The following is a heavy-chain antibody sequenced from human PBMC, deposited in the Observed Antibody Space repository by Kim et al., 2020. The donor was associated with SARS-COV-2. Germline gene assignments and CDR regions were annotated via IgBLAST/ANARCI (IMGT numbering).Heavy chain of an antibody. CDR3: AKDRLSSGYDSSGYYQGNWFDP. J-gene: IGHJ5*02. CDR2: ISGSGGST. CDR1: GFTVSSYS. D-gene: IGHD3-22*01. V-gene: IGHV3-23*01. Sequence: GGSLRLSCAASGFTVSSYSMSWVRQAPGKGLEWVSAISGSGGSTYYADSVKGRFTISRDNSKNTLYLQMNSLRAEDTAVYYCAKDRLSSGYDSSGYYQGNWFDPWGQGTLVTVSS.